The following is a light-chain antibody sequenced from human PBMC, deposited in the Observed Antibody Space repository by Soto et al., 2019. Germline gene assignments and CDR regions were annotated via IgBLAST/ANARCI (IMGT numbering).Light chain of an antibody. CDR3: QQSYDTPYT. CDR1: QTIISF. J-gene: IGKJ2*01. CDR2: AAS. Sequence: DIQMTQSPSSLSASVGDRLTITCRASQTIISFLNWYQQKPGKAPKLLIYAASSLQSGVPSRFSGSGSGTDFTLNNSSLQPEDFATYYCQQSYDTPYTFGQGTKLEIK. V-gene: IGKV1-39*01.